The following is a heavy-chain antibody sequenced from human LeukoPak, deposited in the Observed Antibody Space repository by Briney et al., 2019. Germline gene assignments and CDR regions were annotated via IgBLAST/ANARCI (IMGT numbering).Heavy chain of an antibody. Sequence: GGSLRLSCAASGFTFSSYWMSWVRQAPGEGLEWVAKINQDGTEKAYVDSVGGRFTISRDNAKNSLFLQMNSLRAEDTAVYYCARGPLIAAAGTWWGQGTLVTVSS. J-gene: IGHJ4*02. CDR2: INQDGTEK. V-gene: IGHV3-7*03. D-gene: IGHD6-13*01. CDR3: ARGPLIAAAGTW. CDR1: GFTFSSYW.